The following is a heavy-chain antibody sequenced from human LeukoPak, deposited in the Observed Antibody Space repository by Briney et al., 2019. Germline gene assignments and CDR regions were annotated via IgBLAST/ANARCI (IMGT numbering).Heavy chain of an antibody. CDR1: GYTFTSYD. D-gene: IGHD1-26*01. Sequence: ASVKVSCKASGYTFTSYDINWVRQATGQGLEWMGWMNPNSGNTGYAQKFQGRVTITRNTSISTAYTEPSSLRSEDTAVYYCARGRSYSLDYWGQGTLVTVSS. CDR3: ARGRSYSLDY. J-gene: IGHJ4*02. V-gene: IGHV1-8*03. CDR2: MNPNSGNT.